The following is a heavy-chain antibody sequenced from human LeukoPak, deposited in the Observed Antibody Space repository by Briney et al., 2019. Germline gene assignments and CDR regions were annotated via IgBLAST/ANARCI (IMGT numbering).Heavy chain of an antibody. J-gene: IGHJ4*02. CDR3: ARDSEPYPFWNPGKGYLQY. V-gene: IGHV3-53*05. D-gene: IGHD1-1*01. Sequence: GGSLRLSCAASGFTVSSNYMSWVRQAPGKGLEWVSVIYSGGSTYYADSVKGRFTISRDNSKNIMYLQVNSLRGEDTAVYYCARDSEPYPFWNPGKGYLQYWGLGTQVTVSS. CDR1: GFTVSSNY. CDR2: IYSGGST.